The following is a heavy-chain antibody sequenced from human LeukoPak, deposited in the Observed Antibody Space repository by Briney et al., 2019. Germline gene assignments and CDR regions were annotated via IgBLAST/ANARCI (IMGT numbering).Heavy chain of an antibody. V-gene: IGHV4-4*02. Sequence: SETLSLTCAVSGGSISSSNWWSWVRQPPGQGLEWIGYIYYSGSTYYNPSLKSRVTISVDTSKNQFSLKLNSVTAADTAVYYCARDRSGSYFDGWFDPWGQGTLVTVSS. CDR1: GGSISSSNW. CDR2: IYYSGST. D-gene: IGHD3-10*01. J-gene: IGHJ5*02. CDR3: ARDRSGSYFDGWFDP.